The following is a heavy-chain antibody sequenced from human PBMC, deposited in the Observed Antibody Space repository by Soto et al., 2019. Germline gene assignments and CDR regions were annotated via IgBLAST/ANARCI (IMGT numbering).Heavy chain of an antibody. CDR3: ARDHSSSSESYYYYYGMDV. V-gene: IGHV1-69*06. Sequence: SVKVSCKASGGTFSSYAISWVRQAPGQGLEWMGGIIPIFGTANYAQKFQGRVTITADKSTSTAYMELSSLRSEDTAVYYCARDHSSSSESYYYYYGMDVWGQGTTVTVSS. CDR2: IIPIFGTA. D-gene: IGHD6-6*01. CDR1: GGTFSSYA. J-gene: IGHJ6*02.